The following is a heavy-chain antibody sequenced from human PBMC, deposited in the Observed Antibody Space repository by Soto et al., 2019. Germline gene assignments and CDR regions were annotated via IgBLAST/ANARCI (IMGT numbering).Heavy chain of an antibody. CDR3: ARDRGVLVPADMRGWFEP. J-gene: IGHJ5*02. CDR1: GGTFSSYA. V-gene: IGHV1-69*12. Sequence: QVQLVQSGAEVKKPGSSVKVSCKAFGGTFSSYAISWVRQAPGQGLELMGGIIPIFGTANYAQKFQGRVTITADESTSTAYRELSSLRSEDTAVYYCARDRGVLVPADMRGWFEPWGQGTLVTVSS. CDR2: IIPIFGTA. D-gene: IGHD2-2*01.